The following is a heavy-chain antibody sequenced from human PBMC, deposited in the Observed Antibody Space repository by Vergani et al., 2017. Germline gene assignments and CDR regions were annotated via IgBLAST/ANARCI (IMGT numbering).Heavy chain of an antibody. CDR3: ARSDIVVVPAADLIASGSIAAAGTPNYYYYMDV. Sequence: QVQLVESGGGLVKPGGSLRLSCAASGFTFSDHYMSWIRQAPGKGLEWVSYISSSGSTIYYADSVKGRFTISRDNAKNSLYLQMNSLRAEDTAVYYCARSDIVVVPAADLIASGSIAAAGTPNYYYYMDVWGKGTTVTVSS. J-gene: IGHJ6*03. V-gene: IGHV3-11*01. CDR2: ISSSGSTI. D-gene: IGHD2-2*01. CDR1: GFTFSDHY.